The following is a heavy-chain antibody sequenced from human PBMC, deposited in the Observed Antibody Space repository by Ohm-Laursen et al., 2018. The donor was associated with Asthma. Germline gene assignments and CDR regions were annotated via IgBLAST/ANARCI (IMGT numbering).Heavy chain of an antibody. D-gene: IGHD3-10*01. J-gene: IGHJ4*02. Sequence: GSLRLSCAAPGFTVSSNYMSWVRQAPGKGLEWVSVIYSGGSTYYADSVKGRFTISRDNSKNTLYLQMNSLRAEDTAVYYCARDLYFGSGSVDWGQGTLVTVSS. CDR1: GFTVSSNY. V-gene: IGHV3-53*01. CDR3: ARDLYFGSGSVD. CDR2: IYSGGST.